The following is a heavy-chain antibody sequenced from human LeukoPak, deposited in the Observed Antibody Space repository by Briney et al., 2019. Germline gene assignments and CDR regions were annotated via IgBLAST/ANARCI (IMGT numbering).Heavy chain of an antibody. CDR3: AKAYTTGLEP. Sequence: PGGSLRLSCAASGFTFSSYGMHWVRQAPGKGLEWLAFIKYDGSNKNNADSVKGRFTISRDNSKNTLYLQMNSLRVEDTAVYYCAKAYTTGLEPWGQGTLVTVSS. CDR2: IKYDGSNK. CDR1: GFTFSSYG. J-gene: IGHJ5*02. D-gene: IGHD4-17*01. V-gene: IGHV3-30*02.